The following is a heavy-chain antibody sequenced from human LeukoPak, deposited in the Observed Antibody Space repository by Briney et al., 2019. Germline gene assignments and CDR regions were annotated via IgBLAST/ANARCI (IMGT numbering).Heavy chain of an antibody. V-gene: IGHV4-38-2*02. CDR2: IYHSGST. CDR1: GYSISSDYY. Sequence: TASETLSLTCTVSGYSISSDYYWGWVRQPPGKGLEWIGSIYHSGSTYYNPSLKSRVTISVDTSKNQFSLKLTSVTAADTAVYYCARHPSPHGNWGFDPWGQGTLVTVSS. D-gene: IGHD7-27*01. J-gene: IGHJ5*02. CDR3: ARHPSPHGNWGFDP.